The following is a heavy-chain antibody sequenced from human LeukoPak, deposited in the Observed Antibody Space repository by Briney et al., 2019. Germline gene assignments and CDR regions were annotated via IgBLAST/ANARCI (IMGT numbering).Heavy chain of an antibody. CDR1: GFTFSSFW. CDR3: ARIQLYYYYYGLDV. V-gene: IGHV3-7*03. CDR2: IKVDGSEK. J-gene: IGHJ6*02. D-gene: IGHD5-18*01. Sequence: GGSLRLSCAASGFTFSSFWMTWVRQAPGKGLEWVANIKVDGSEKNYVDPVKGRFTVSRDNAKNSLYLQMNSPRAEDTAVYYCARIQLYYYYYGLDVWGQGTTVTVSS.